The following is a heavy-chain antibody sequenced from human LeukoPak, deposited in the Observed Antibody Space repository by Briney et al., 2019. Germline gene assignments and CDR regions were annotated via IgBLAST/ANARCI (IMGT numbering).Heavy chain of an antibody. CDR1: GFTFSNAW. Sequence: GGSLRLSCAASGFTFSNAWMSWVRQAPGKGLEWVGFIRSKAYGGTTEYAASVKGRFTISRDDSKSIAYLQMNSLKTEDTAVYYCTRDLDTAMVPGSDAFDIWGQGTMVTVSS. CDR2: IRSKAYGGTT. J-gene: IGHJ3*02. CDR3: TRDLDTAMVPGSDAFDI. D-gene: IGHD5-18*01. V-gene: IGHV3-49*04.